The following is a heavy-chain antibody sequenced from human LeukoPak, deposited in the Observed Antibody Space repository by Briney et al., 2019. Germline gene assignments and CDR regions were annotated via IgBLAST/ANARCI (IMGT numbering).Heavy chain of an antibody. J-gene: IGHJ5*02. CDR3: ARDHSPPYGDYSSNWFDP. CDR2: IYYSGST. Sequence: PSETLSLTCAVYGGSFSSYYWSWIRQPPGKGLEWIGYIYYSGSTNYNPSLKSRVTISVDTSKNQFSLKLSSVTAADTAVYYCARDHSPPYGDYSSNWFDPWGQGTLVTVSS. D-gene: IGHD4-17*01. CDR1: GGSFSSYY. V-gene: IGHV4-59*01.